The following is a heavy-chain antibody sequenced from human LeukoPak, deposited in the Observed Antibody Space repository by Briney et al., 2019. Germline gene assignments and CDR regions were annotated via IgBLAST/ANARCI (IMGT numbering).Heavy chain of an antibody. D-gene: IGHD3-10*01. J-gene: IGHJ6*02. CDR1: GFTFSSYW. CDR3: ASPGGKAGFGSYGMDV. V-gene: IGHV3-74*01. Sequence: GGSLRLSCAASGFTFSSYWMHWVRQAPGKGLVWVSRINSDGSSTSYADSVKGRFTISRDNAKNTLNLQMNSLRAEDTAVYYCASPGGKAGFGSYGMDVWGQGTTVTVSS. CDR2: INSDGSST.